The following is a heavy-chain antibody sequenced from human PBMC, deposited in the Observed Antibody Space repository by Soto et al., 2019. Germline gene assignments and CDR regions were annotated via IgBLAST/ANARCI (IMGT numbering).Heavy chain of an antibody. D-gene: IGHD3-22*01. Sequence: GSLRLSCAASGFTFNTYAMSWVRQAPGKGLEWVSTISASGGSINYADSVKGRFTISRDNSKNTLYLQMNSLRAEDTAVYYCAKRKDSSGSRGQASERWGKGTMVTVAS. CDR3: AKRKDSSGSRGQASER. CDR1: GFTFNTYA. J-gene: IGHJ3*01. V-gene: IGHV3-23*01. CDR2: ISASGGSI.